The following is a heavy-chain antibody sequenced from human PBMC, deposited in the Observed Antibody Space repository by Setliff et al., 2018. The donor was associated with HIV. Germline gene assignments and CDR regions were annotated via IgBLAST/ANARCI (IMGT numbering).Heavy chain of an antibody. CDR2: IRSKGYGSAT. Sequence: PGGSLRLSCAASGFTFSGSAMHWVRQASGKGLEWVGRIRSKGYGSATAYAASVKGRFTISRDDSKNTAYLQMDSLKTEDTAVYYCVRGVQFMEWLEGGQGTLVTVSS. CDR1: GFTFSGSA. V-gene: IGHV3-73*01. J-gene: IGHJ4*02. D-gene: IGHD3-3*01. CDR3: VRGVQFMEWLE.